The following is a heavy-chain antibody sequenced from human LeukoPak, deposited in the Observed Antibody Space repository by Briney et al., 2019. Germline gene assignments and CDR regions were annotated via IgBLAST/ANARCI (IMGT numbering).Heavy chain of an antibody. CDR1: DGSITNYY. J-gene: IGHJ3*01. D-gene: IGHD6-13*01. Sequence: SETLSLTCTVSDGSITNYYWSWIRQPPGKGLEWIGFVYYTGSTNYSPSLKSRVTISVDTSKNQFSLKLRSVTAADTAVYYCARISSSNWYNERGAFDVWGQGTMVTVSS. CDR2: VYYTGST. V-gene: IGHV4-59*01. CDR3: ARISSSNWYNERGAFDV.